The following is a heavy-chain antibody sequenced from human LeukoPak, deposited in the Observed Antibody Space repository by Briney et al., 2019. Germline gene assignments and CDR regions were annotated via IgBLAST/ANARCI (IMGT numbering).Heavy chain of an antibody. V-gene: IGHV4-59*12. CDR2: LYYNGNT. CDR3: AREGTSGGLNWLDP. CDR1: GGSISNDY. Sequence: PSETLSLTCSVSGGSISNDYWSWIRRPPGKGLEWVGYLYYNGNTNYNPSLKSRVTMSVDTSKNQFSLRLSSVNAADTAVYFCAREGTSGGLNWLDPWGQGTLVTVSS. J-gene: IGHJ5*02. D-gene: IGHD3-10*01.